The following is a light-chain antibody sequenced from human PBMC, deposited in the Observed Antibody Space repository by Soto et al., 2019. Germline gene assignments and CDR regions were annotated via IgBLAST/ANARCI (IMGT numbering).Light chain of an antibody. CDR1: QDIGDW. V-gene: IGKV1-5*03. Sequence: DDRLTQSPSTLSASVGDRVTISCRASQDIGDWLAWYQQKPGKAPKLLIHRVSRLQSGVPVRFSGSGSETEFTLTTNGVQPDDFATYYCQRCNSHLFFFGPGTKVQSK. CDR3: QRCNSHLFF. J-gene: IGKJ3*01. CDR2: RVS.